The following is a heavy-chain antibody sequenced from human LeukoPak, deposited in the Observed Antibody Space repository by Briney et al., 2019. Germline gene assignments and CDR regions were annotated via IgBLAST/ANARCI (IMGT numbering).Heavy chain of an antibody. CDR1: GYTFTSYY. D-gene: IGHD3-16*01. CDR3: ASLGDDSGLDY. V-gene: IGHV1-46*01. J-gene: IGHJ4*02. CDR2: INPSGGST. Sequence: ASVKVSCKASGYTFTSYYMHWVRQAPGQGLEWMGIINPSGGSTSYAQKFQGRVTMTRDMSTSTVYMELSSLRSDDTAVYYCASLGDDSGLDYWGQGTLVTVSS.